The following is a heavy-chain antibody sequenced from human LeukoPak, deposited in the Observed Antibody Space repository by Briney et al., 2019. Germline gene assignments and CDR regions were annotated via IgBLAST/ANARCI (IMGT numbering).Heavy chain of an antibody. Sequence: PGGSLRLSCAASGFTFSSYGMHWVRQAPGKGLEWVAVISYDGSNKYYADSVKGRFTISRDNSKNTLYLHMNSLRLEDTAVYYCARDSDTFGALDYWGQGTLVTVSS. CDR1: GFTFSSYG. V-gene: IGHV3-30*03. CDR3: ARDSDTFGALDY. D-gene: IGHD3-10*01. CDR2: ISYDGSNK. J-gene: IGHJ4*02.